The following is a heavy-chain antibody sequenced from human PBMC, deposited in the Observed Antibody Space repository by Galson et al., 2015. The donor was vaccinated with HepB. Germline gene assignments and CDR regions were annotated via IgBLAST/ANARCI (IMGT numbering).Heavy chain of an antibody. Sequence: SLRLSCAASGFTFSSYGMHWVRQAPGKGLEWVAFIRYDGSNKYYADSVKGRFTISRDNSKNTLYLQMNSLRAEDTAVYYCAKGGNPYSSSLNEYFQHWGQGTLVTVSS. J-gene: IGHJ1*01. CDR3: AKGGNPYSSSLNEYFQH. D-gene: IGHD6-13*01. CDR2: IRYDGSNK. V-gene: IGHV3-30*02. CDR1: GFTFSSYG.